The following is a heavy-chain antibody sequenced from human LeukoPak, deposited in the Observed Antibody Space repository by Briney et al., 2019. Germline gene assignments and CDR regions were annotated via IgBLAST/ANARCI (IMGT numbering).Heavy chain of an antibody. J-gene: IGHJ4*02. Sequence: ASVKVSCKASGYTFTGYYMHWVRQAPGQGLEWMGWINPNSGGTNYAQKFQGWVTMTRDTSISTAYMELSRLRSDDTAVYYCARVSAAAGPYYFDYWGQGTLVTVSS. CDR2: INPNSGGT. CDR3: ARVSAAAGPYYFDY. V-gene: IGHV1-2*04. D-gene: IGHD6-13*01. CDR1: GYTFTGYY.